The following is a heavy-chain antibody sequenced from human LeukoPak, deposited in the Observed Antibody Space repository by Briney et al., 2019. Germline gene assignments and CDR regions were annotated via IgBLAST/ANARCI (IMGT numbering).Heavy chain of an antibody. J-gene: IGHJ4*02. Sequence: GGSLRLSCAPSGFTFSSYAMSWVRQAPGKGLGWVSSIGGGGVETYYADSVKGRFTISTDNSKNTLYLQMNSLRVEDTAVYYCAKDPPTTGTTFDNWGRGTLVTVSS. CDR2: IGGGGVET. V-gene: IGHV3-23*01. CDR1: GFTFSSYA. D-gene: IGHD1-1*01. CDR3: AKDPPTTGTTFDN.